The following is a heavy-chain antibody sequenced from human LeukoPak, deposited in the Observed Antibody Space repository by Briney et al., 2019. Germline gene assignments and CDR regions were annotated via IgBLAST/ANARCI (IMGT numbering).Heavy chain of an antibody. J-gene: IGHJ4*02. V-gene: IGHV3-30-3*01. Sequence: PGGSLRLSCAASGFTFSSYAMHWVRQAPGKGLEWVAVISYDGSNKYYADSVKGRFTISRDNSKNTLYLQMNSLRAEDTAVYYCARGQVGADPLDYWGQGTLVTVSS. CDR2: ISYDGSNK. D-gene: IGHD1-26*01. CDR3: ARGQVGADPLDY. CDR1: GFTFSSYA.